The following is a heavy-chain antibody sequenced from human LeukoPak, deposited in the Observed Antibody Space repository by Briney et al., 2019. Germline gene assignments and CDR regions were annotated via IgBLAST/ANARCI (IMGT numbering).Heavy chain of an antibody. D-gene: IGHD2-21*02. J-gene: IGHJ4*02. CDR1: GDSISSRSYY. V-gene: IGHV4-39*01. CDR2: IYYRGST. CDR3: ARRGTVVVTAFDY. Sequence: SETLSLTCTVSGDSISSRSYYWGWIRQPPGKGLEWIGNIYYRGSTYFNPSLKSRATMSVDTSENQFSLKLSSVTAADTAVYYCARRGTVVVTAFDYWGQGALVTVS.